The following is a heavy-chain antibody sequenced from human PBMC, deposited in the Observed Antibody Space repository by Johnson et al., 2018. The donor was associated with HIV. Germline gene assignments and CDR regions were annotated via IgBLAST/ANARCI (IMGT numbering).Heavy chain of an antibody. CDR3: AKDSRYYYDSSGYVSDAFDI. CDR1: GFTFRTYA. Sequence: QVQLVESGGGVVQPGRSLRLSCAVSGFTFRTYAMHWVRQAPGKGLEWVAIISYDGTNKYYADSVKGRFTISRNNSKNTLYLQMNSLRAEDTAVYYCAKDSRYYYDSSGYVSDAFDIWGQGTMVTVSS. D-gene: IGHD3-22*01. CDR2: ISYDGTNK. V-gene: IGHV3-30-3*01. J-gene: IGHJ3*02.